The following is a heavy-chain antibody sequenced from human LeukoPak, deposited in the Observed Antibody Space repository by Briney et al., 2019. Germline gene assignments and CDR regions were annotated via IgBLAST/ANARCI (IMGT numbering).Heavy chain of an antibody. V-gene: IGHV3-30*03. CDR3: ARDAVRGAPSPNYFDY. CDR2: ISYDGSNK. J-gene: IGHJ4*02. Sequence: GGSLRLSCAASGFTFSSYGMHWVRQAPGKGLEWVAVISYDGSNKYYADSVKGRFTISRDNSKNTLYLQMNSLRAEDTAVYYCARDAVRGAPSPNYFDYWGQGTLVTVSS. D-gene: IGHD3-10*01. CDR1: GFTFSSYG.